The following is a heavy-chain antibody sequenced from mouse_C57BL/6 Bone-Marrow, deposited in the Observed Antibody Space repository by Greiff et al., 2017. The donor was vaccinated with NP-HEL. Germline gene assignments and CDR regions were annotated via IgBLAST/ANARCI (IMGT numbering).Heavy chain of an antibody. J-gene: IGHJ3*01. CDR1: GFTFSNYW. Sequence: EVQLVESGGGLVQPGGSMKLSCVASGFTFSNYWMNWVRQSPEKGLEWVAQIRLKSDNYATHYAESVKGRFTISRDDSKSSVYLQMNNLRAEDTGIYYCTGAAQATAWFAYWGQGTLVTVSA. D-gene: IGHD3-2*02. V-gene: IGHV6-3*01. CDR3: TGAAQATAWFAY. CDR2: IRLKSDNYAT.